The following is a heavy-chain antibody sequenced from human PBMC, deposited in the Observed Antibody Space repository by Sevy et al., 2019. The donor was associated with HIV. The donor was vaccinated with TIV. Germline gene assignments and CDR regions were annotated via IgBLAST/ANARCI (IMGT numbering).Heavy chain of an antibody. CDR1: GGSISSDSYY. CDR2: IYYTGST. J-gene: IGHJ6*02. D-gene: IGHD3-10*01. Sequence: SETLSLTCIVSGGSISSDSYYWGWIRQPPGKGLEWIGSIYYTGSTYYNPSLKSRVTISSDTSKNQFSLRLSSVTAADTALYFCARPSSLNYYYAMDVWGQGTTVTVSS. CDR3: ARPSSLNYYYAMDV. V-gene: IGHV4-39*01.